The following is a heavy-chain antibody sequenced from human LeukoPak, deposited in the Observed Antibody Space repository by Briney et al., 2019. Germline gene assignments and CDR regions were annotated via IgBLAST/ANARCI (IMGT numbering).Heavy chain of an antibody. Sequence: PGGSLRLSCVGSGFSFSSFGMHWVRQAPGKGLEWVAITSYDGSNTYYGDSVKGRFTISRDNSKNTLHLQMNSLRAEDTAVYYCAKDYIYGGWGNAFDIWGQGTKVTVSS. D-gene: IGHD5-18*01. CDR3: AKDYIYGGWGNAFDI. CDR2: TSYDGSNT. J-gene: IGHJ3*02. CDR1: GFSFSSFG. V-gene: IGHV3-30*18.